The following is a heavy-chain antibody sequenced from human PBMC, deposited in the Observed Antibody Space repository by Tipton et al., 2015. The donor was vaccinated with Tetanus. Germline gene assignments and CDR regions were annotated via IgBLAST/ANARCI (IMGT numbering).Heavy chain of an antibody. Sequence: TLSLTCTVSGGSLSGYHWNWIRQSPGKGLEWIGNIYYNGNMLENPSLKGRVTLSLDKSKNQFSLNLTSVTAADTAVYYCARTADNWFDPWGQGILVTVSS. CDR2: IYYNGNM. CDR1: GGSLSGYH. CDR3: ARTADNWFDP. V-gene: IGHV4-59*04. D-gene: IGHD1-1*01. J-gene: IGHJ5*02.